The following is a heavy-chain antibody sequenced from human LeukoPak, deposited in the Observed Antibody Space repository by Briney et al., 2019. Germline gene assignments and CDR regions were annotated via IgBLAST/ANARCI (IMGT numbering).Heavy chain of an antibody. J-gene: IGHJ4*02. Sequence: SETLSLTCTVSGYSISSGYYWGRIRQPPVKGLEWIGSVYHSGSTYYNPSLKSRVTISVDTSKNQFSLKLSSVTAADTAVYYCATRFWRMIGTDYWGQGTLVTVSS. CDR3: ATRFWRMIGTDY. CDR2: VYHSGST. D-gene: IGHD3-3*01. CDR1: GYSISSGYY. V-gene: IGHV4-38-2*02.